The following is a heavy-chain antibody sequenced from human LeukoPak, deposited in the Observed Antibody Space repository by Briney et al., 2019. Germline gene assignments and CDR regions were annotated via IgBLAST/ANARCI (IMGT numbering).Heavy chain of an antibody. CDR3: ARCRPYYFDY. J-gene: IGHJ4*02. CDR1: GGSISSSSYY. CDR2: IYYSGST. Sequence: SETLSLTCTVSGGSISSSSYYWGWIRQPPGKGLEWIGSIYYSGSTYYNPSLKSRVTISVDTSKNQFSLKLSSVTAADTAVYYCARCRPYYFDYWGQGTLVTVSS. V-gene: IGHV4-39*07.